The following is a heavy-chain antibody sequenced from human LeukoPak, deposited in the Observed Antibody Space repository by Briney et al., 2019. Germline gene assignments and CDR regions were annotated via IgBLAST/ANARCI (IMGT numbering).Heavy chain of an antibody. J-gene: IGHJ4*02. CDR2: ISAYNGNT. CDR1: GYTFTSYG. Sequence: ASVKVSCKASGYTFTSYGISWVRQAPGQGLEWMGWISAYNGNTNYAQKLQGRVTMTTDTSTSTAYMELRSLRSDDTAVYYCARIQKQQLAQPIDYWGQGTPVTVSS. CDR3: ARIQKQQLAQPIDY. V-gene: IGHV1-18*01. D-gene: IGHD6-13*01.